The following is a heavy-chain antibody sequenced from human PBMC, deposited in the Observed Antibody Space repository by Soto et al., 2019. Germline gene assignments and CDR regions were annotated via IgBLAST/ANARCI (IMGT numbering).Heavy chain of an antibody. Sequence: QVQLVESGGGVVQPGRSLRLSCAASGFILSDYGIHWVRQAPGKGLEWVAVISSDGDTKYYADSVKGRFTISRDNSKNTLYLQMNSLRVEDTAVYYCAKVDYGDGDYWGQGTLVTVSS. D-gene: IGHD4-17*01. CDR1: GFILSDYG. J-gene: IGHJ4*02. V-gene: IGHV3-30*18. CDR3: AKVDYGDGDY. CDR2: ISSDGDTK.